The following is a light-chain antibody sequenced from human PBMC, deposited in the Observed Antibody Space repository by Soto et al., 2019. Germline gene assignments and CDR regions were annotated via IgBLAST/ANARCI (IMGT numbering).Light chain of an antibody. CDR3: SSYTSSSTLLDV. J-gene: IGLJ1*01. CDR1: SSDVGGYNY. CDR2: DVS. Sequence: QSALTQPASVSGSPVQSITISCTGTSSDVGGYNYVSWYQQHPGKAPKLMIYDVSNRPSGVSNRFSGSKSGNTASLTISGLQAEDEADYYCSSYTSSSTLLDVFGTGTKLTVL. V-gene: IGLV2-14*01.